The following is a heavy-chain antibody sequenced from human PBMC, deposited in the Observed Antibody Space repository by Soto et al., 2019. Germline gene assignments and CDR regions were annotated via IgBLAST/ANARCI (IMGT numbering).Heavy chain of an antibody. CDR3: VRSPFDY. Sequence: LRLSCAASGFTFSSYWMHWVRQAPGKGLVWVSRINSDGSTTTYADSVKGRFTISRDNAKNTLFLQMNTLRAEDTAVYYCVRSPFDYWGQGTLVTVSS. V-gene: IGHV3-74*01. J-gene: IGHJ4*02. CDR1: GFTFSSYW. CDR2: INSDGSTT.